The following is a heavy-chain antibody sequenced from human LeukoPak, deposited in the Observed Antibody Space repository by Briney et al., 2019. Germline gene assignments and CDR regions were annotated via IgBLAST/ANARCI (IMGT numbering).Heavy chain of an antibody. CDR2: ISTYNGNT. V-gene: IGHV1-18*01. D-gene: IGHD6-19*01. J-gene: IGHJ4*02. CDR3: ARVTALADFDY. CDR1: GYTFTSYG. Sequence: ASVKVSCKASGYTFTSYGVSWVRQAPGQGLEWVGWISTYNGNTNYAQEFQGRVTMTTDTSTSTAYMELRSLRSDDTAVYYCARVTALADFDYWGQGTLVTVSS.